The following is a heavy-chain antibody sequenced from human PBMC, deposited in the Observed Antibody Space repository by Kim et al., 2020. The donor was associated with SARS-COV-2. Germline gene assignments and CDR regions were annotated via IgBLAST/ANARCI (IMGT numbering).Heavy chain of an antibody. Sequence: GGSLRLSCAASGFTFSSYAMSWVRQAPGKGLEWVSAISGSGGSTYYADSVKGRFTISRDNSKNTLYLQMNSLRAEDTAVYYCAKVVEVPYYDHVAGFDPWGQGTLVTVSS. CDR1: GFTFSSYA. CDR2: ISGSGGST. CDR3: AKVVEVPYYDHVAGFDP. D-gene: IGHD3-16*01. V-gene: IGHV3-23*01. J-gene: IGHJ5*02.